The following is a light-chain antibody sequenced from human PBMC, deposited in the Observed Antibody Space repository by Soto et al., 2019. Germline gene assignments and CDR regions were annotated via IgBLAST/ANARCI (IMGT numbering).Light chain of an antibody. V-gene: IGLV2-11*01. CDR3: CSYAGNGPMV. CDR2: DVS. Sequence: QSALTQPRSVSGSPGQSVTISCTGTSSDVGGYNYVSWYQQHPGKAPKLMIYDVSTRPSGVPDRFSGSKSGNTASLTISGLQAEDEADYCCCSYAGNGPMVFGGGTKLTVL. CDR1: SSDVGGYNY. J-gene: IGLJ2*01.